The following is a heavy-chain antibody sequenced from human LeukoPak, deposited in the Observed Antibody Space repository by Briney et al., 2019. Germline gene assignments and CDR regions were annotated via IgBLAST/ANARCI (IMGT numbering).Heavy chain of an antibody. Sequence: GGSLRLSCAASGFTFSSYSMNWVRQAPGKGLEWVSSISSSSSYIYYADSGKGRFTISRDNAKNSLYLQMNSLRAEDTAVYYCARGQRVDFWSGYYTVFVPWGQGTLVTVSS. V-gene: IGHV3-21*01. CDR3: ARGQRVDFWSGYYTVFVP. J-gene: IGHJ4*02. CDR2: ISSSSSYI. D-gene: IGHD3-3*01. CDR1: GFTFSSYS.